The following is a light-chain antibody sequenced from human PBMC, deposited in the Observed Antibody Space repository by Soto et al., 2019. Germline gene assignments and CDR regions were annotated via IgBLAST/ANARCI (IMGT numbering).Light chain of an antibody. Sequence: QSALTQPPSASGSPGQSVTISCTGTSSDVGSYNYVSWYQQYPGKAPKLMIYEVSKRPSGVPDRFSGSKSGNTASLTVSGLQAEDEADYYCSSYAGSNNFVFGTGTKVTVL. CDR2: EVS. J-gene: IGLJ1*01. CDR3: SSYAGSNNFV. CDR1: SSDVGSYNY. V-gene: IGLV2-8*01.